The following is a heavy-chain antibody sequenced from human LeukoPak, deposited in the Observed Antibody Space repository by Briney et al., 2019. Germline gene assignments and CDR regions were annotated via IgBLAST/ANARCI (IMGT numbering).Heavy chain of an antibody. J-gene: IGHJ3*02. CDR2: ISSSSGHI. CDR1: GFTFSSYS. CDR3: ARARSYSGSYHDAFDI. V-gene: IGHV3-21*01. Sequence: GGSLRLSCAASGFTFSSYSMNWVRQAPGKGLEWVSSISSSSGHIYYADSVKGRFTIFRDNAKNSLYLEMDSLTDEDTAVYYCARARSYSGSYHDAFDIWGQGTVVTVSS. D-gene: IGHD1-26*01.